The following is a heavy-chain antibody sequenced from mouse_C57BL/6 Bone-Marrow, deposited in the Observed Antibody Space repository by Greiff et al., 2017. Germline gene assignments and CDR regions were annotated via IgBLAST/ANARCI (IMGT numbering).Heavy chain of an antibody. CDR1: GYAFSSSW. CDR2: IYPGDGDT. D-gene: IGHD2-5*01. CDR3: ERGYSNPEDY. V-gene: IGHV1-82*01. Sequence: QVQLQQSGPELVKPGASVKLSCKASGYAFSSSWMNWVKQRPGKGLEWIGRIYPGDGDTNYNGKFKGKATLTADKSSSTAYMQLSSLTPEDSAVYFCERGYSNPEDYWGQGTTLTVSA. J-gene: IGHJ2*01.